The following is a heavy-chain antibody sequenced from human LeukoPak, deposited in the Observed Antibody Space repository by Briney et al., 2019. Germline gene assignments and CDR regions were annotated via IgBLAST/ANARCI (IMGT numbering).Heavy chain of an antibody. CDR1: GGSISSYY. CDR3: ARGSQIRGYFDY. V-gene: IGHV4-59*01. Sequence: SETLSLTCTVSGGSISSYYWSWIRQPPGKGLEWIGYIYYSGSTNYTPSLKSRVTISVDTSKNQFSLKLSSVTAADTAVYYCARGSQIRGYFDYWGQGTLVTVSS. D-gene: IGHD1-26*01. J-gene: IGHJ4*02. CDR2: IYYSGST.